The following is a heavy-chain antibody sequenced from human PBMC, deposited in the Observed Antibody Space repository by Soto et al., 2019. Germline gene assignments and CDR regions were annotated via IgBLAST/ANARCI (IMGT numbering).Heavy chain of an antibody. D-gene: IGHD5-12*01. Sequence: EVQLLESGGGSVQPGGSLSLSCAASGFTFSSYAMTWARQAPGKGLEWVSGISESGDNTYYADSVKGRFRISRDDSNNTLYLQMNSLRVEDTAVYYCTRGRGYGVPFDPWGQGTLVTVSS. CDR1: GFTFSSYA. J-gene: IGHJ5*02. V-gene: IGHV3-23*01. CDR2: ISESGDNT. CDR3: TRGRGYGVPFDP.